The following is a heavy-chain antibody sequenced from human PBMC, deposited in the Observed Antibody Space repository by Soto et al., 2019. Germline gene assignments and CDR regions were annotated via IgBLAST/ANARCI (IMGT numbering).Heavy chain of an antibody. J-gene: IGHJ3*02. Sequence: GGSLRLSCAVSGFNVTNTYMSWVRQAPGKGLEWVSVIYRGFSTFYADSVKGRFTVSRDDSKNTVSLQMNSLRAEDTAVYYCARDRSDSSQDDSFDIWGQGTMVTVSS. V-gene: IGHV3-53*01. D-gene: IGHD6-6*01. CDR2: IYRGFST. CDR3: ARDRSDSSQDDSFDI. CDR1: GFNVTNTY.